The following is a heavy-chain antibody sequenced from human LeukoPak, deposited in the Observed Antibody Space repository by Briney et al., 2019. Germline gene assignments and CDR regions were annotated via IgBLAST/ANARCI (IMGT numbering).Heavy chain of an antibody. CDR1: GGSISSGSYY. D-gene: IGHD3-3*01. CDR3: ARDLGYYDFWSGYSMGGYFDY. J-gene: IGHJ4*02. Sequence: SETLSLTCTVSGGSISSGSYYRSWIRQLAGKGLEWIGRIYTSGSTNYNPSLKSRVTISVDTSKNQFSLKLSSVTAADTAVYYCARDLGYYDFWSGYSMGGYFDYWGQGTLVTVSS. CDR2: IYTSGST. V-gene: IGHV4-61*02.